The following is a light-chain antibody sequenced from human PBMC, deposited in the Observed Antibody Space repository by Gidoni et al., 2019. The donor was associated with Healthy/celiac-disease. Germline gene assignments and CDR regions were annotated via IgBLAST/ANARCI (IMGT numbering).Light chain of an antibody. CDR3: QQYNNWLRT. J-gene: IGKJ1*01. CDR2: GAS. Sequence: EILMTQSPATLSLSPGERATLSCRASQSVSSNLAWYQQKPVQAPRLLIYGASTRATGIPARLSGSGSGTEFTLTISSMQSEDFAVYYCQQYNNWLRTFXXXTKVEIK. V-gene: IGKV3-15*01. CDR1: QSVSSN.